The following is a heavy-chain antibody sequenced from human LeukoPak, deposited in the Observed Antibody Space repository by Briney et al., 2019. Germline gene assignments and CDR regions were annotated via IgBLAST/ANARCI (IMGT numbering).Heavy chain of an antibody. V-gene: IGHV4-59*01. CDR2: IYYSGST. D-gene: IGHD6-6*01. CDR3: ARVMDSSTSSGDY. CDR1: GGSISSNY. J-gene: IGHJ4*02. Sequence: SSETLSVTCTVSGGSISSNYWSWIPQRPGKGLRWMGYIYYSGSTNYNPSLKSRVTISVDPHNHQHSLKLSSVTAADPAVYYCARVMDSSTSSGDYWGQATLVTDCS.